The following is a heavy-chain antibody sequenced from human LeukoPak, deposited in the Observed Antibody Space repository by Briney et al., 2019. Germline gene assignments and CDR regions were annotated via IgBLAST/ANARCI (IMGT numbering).Heavy chain of an antibody. J-gene: IGHJ5*02. CDR2: IYCGST. D-gene: IGHD6-19*01. V-gene: IGHV4-39*07. CDR3: ASVRGYSSGWYASGFDP. Sequence: SETLSLPCTVSAGSISSSSYYWGWIRPPPGKGPEWIGSIYCGSTNYNPSLKSRVTISLDTSKNQFSLKLSSVTAADTAVYYCASVRGYSSGWYASGFDPWGQGTLVTVSS. CDR1: AGSISSSSYY.